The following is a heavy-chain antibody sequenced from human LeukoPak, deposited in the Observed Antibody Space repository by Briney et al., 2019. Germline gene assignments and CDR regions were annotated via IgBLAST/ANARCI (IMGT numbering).Heavy chain of an antibody. V-gene: IGHV4-59*08. Sequence: PSETLSLTCTVSGGSISSYYWSWIRQPPGQGLEWFGYIYYSGRTNYNPSLKSRVNISVDTYKNQFSLKLSSVTAADTAVYYCARQGRWLPHFFDYWGQGTLVTVSS. CDR2: IYYSGRT. D-gene: IGHD5-24*01. J-gene: IGHJ4*02. CDR3: ARQGRWLPHFFDY. CDR1: GGSISSYY.